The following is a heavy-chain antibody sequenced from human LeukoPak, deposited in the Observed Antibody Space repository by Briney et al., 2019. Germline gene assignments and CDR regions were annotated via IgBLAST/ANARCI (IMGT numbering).Heavy chain of an antibody. CDR1: GYTFTSYD. J-gene: IGHJ6*03. D-gene: IGHD6-13*01. Sequence: GASVKVSCXASGYTFTSYDINWVRQATGQGLEWMRWMNPNSGNTGYAQKFQGRVTITRNTSISTAYMELSSLRSGDTAVYYCARNLPYSSSWYYYYYYMDVWGKGTTVTVSS. CDR3: ARNLPYSSSWYYYYYYMDV. CDR2: MNPNSGNT. V-gene: IGHV1-8*03.